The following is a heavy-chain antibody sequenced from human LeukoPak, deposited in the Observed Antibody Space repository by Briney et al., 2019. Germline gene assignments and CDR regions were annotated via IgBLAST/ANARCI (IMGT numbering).Heavy chain of an antibody. CDR2: TYCRSTWYN. D-gene: IGHD2-2*01. J-gene: IGHJ5*02. Sequence: SQTLSLTCAISGVSVSSNSVTWNWIRQSPSRGLEWLGRTYCRSTWYNDYAVSVRGRITVNPDTSKNQFSLHLNSVTPEDTAVYYCARRLTQYDCFDPWGQGILVTVSS. CDR3: ARRLTQYDCFDP. CDR1: GVSVSSNSVT. V-gene: IGHV6-1*01.